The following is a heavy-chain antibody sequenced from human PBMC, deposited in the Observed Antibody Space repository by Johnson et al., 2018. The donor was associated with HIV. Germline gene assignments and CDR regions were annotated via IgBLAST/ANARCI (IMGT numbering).Heavy chain of an antibody. J-gene: IGHJ3*01. CDR2: ISYDGSKN. CDR3: ARSLHCSGGIWDSSLTYSFDV. CDR1: GFSFSSYG. D-gene: IGHD2-15*01. V-gene: IGHV3-30*03. Sequence: QVQLVESGGGVVQPGRSLRLSCAASGFSFSSYGMHWVRQAPGKGLAWVAVISYDGSKNSFADSVKGRFTISRDNSKNTLYLQMNSLRAEDTAVYYCARSLHCSGGIWDSSLTYSFDVWGQGTMVTVTS.